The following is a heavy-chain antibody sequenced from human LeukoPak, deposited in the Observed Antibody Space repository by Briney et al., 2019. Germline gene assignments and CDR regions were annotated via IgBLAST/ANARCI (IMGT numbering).Heavy chain of an antibody. CDR3: AKDMRRYDSSGKGAFDI. V-gene: IGHV3-9*01. Sequence: GRSLRLSCAASGFTFDDYTMHWVRQAPGKGLEWVSGISWNSGSIGYADSVKGRFTISRDNAKNSLYLQMNSLRAEDTALYYCAKDMRRYDSSGKGAFDIWGQGTMVTVSS. CDR1: GFTFDDYT. CDR2: ISWNSGSI. J-gene: IGHJ3*02. D-gene: IGHD3-22*01.